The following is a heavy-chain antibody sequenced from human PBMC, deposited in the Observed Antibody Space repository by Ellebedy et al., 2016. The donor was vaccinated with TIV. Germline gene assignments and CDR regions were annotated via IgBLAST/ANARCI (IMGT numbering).Heavy chain of an antibody. CDR1: GGSISSSNW. Sequence: MPSETLSLTCAVSGGSISSSNWWSCVRQPPGKGLEWIGEIYHSVSTNYNPSLKSRVTISVDKSKNQFSLKLSSVTAAETAVYYCAREYSGYDTYNWFDPWGQGTLVTVSS. V-gene: IGHV4-4*02. CDR2: IYHSVST. D-gene: IGHD5-12*01. J-gene: IGHJ5*02. CDR3: AREYSGYDTYNWFDP.